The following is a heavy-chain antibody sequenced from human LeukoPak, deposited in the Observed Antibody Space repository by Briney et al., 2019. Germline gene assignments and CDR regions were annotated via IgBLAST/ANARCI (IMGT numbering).Heavy chain of an antibody. CDR1: GFTFSSYE. D-gene: IGHD3-10*01. CDR2: ISRSGSTM. V-gene: IGHV3-48*03. CDR3: ARADYVSGSYERDY. Sequence: GGSPRLSCAASGFTFSSYEMNWVRQAPGKGLEWVSYISRSGSTMFSADSVKGRFTISRDNSKNTLYLQMNSLRAEDTAVYYCARADYVSGSYERDYWGQGTLVTVSS. J-gene: IGHJ4*02.